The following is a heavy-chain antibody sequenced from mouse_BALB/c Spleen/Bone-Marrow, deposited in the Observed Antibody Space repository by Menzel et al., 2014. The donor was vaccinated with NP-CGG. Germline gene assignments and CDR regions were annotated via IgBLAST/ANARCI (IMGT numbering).Heavy chain of an antibody. CDR2: IRIKNNNYAT. J-gene: IGHJ3*01. CDR3: GGGTVPAWFAY. V-gene: IGHV10-1*02. D-gene: IGHD1-1*01. CDR1: GFTFNTYA. Sequence: EVKVVESGGGLVQPKGSLKLSCAASGFTFNTYAVNWVRQAPGKGLEWVARIRIKNNNYATYYADSVKDRFTISRNDSQSMLYLKMNNSKTEDTAMYFCGGGTVPAWFAYWGQGTLVTVSS.